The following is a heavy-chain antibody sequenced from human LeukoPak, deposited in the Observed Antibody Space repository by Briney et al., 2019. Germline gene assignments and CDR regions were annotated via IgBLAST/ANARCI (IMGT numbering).Heavy chain of an antibody. J-gene: IGHJ4*02. V-gene: IGHV3-30*02. Sequence: RSGGSLRLSCAASGFTFSSYGMHWVRQAPGKGLEWVAFIRYDGSNKYYADSVKGRFTISRDNSKNTLYLQMNSLRAEDTAVYYCAKDRTSVATTLFDYWGQGTLVTVSS. CDR2: IRYDGSNK. CDR3: AKDRTSVATTLFDY. CDR1: GFTFSSYG. D-gene: IGHD5-12*01.